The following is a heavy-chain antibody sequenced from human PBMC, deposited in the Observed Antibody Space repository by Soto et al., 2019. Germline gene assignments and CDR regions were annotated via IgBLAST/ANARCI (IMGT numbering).Heavy chain of an antibody. J-gene: IGHJ2*01. V-gene: IGHV5-10-1*01. CDR1: GYSFTSYW. D-gene: IGHD3-22*01. CDR2: IDPSDSYT. Sequence: PGESLKISCKGSGYSFTSYWISWVRQMSGKGLEWMGRIDPSDSYTNYSPSFQGHVTISADKSISTAYLQWSSLKASDTAMYYCARLPYYYDSSGSPFFDLWRRGTLVTVSS. CDR3: ARLPYYYDSSGSPFFDL.